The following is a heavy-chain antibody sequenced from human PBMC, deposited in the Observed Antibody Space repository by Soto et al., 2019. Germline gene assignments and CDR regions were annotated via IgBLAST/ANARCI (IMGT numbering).Heavy chain of an antibody. CDR2: IIPSVGRT. CDR1: GGTFSSYA. D-gene: IGHD6-6*01. Sequence: GASVKVSCKASGGTFSSYAISWVRQAPGQGLEWMGIIIPSVGRTNYAQKFQGRVTMTRDTSTSTAYMELSSLRSEDTAVYYCARDRGVASRPNLLFDYWGQGTLVTVSS. J-gene: IGHJ4*02. V-gene: IGHV1-69*04. CDR3: ARDRGVASRPNLLFDY.